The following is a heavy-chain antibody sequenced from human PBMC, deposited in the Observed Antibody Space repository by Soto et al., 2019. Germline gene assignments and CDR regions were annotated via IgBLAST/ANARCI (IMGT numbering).Heavy chain of an antibody. Sequence: QVQLVQSGAEVKKPGSSVKVSCKASGGTFSSYAISWVRQAPGQGLEWMGGIIPIFGTANYAQKFQGRVTITADESTSTAYMELSSLRSEDTAVYYCARDRMGDSPGVYYYYGMDVWGQGTTVTVSS. V-gene: IGHV1-69*01. J-gene: IGHJ6*02. D-gene: IGHD5-18*01. CDR2: IIPIFGTA. CDR3: ARDRMGDSPGVYYYYGMDV. CDR1: GGTFSSYA.